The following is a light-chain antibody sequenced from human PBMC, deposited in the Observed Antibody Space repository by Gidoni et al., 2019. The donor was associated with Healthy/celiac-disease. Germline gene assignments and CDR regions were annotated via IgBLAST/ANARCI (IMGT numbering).Light chain of an antibody. CDR3: QQRSNWPPGVT. V-gene: IGKV3-11*01. J-gene: IGKJ4*01. CDR1: QSVSSY. Sequence: EIVLTQSPDNLSVSPGKRATLACQASQSVSSYVAWYQKKPGQAPRLLIYDASNRATGIPARFSGSWSGTDFTLPISSLEPEDFAVYYCQQRSNWPPGVTFGGGTKVEIK. CDR2: DAS.